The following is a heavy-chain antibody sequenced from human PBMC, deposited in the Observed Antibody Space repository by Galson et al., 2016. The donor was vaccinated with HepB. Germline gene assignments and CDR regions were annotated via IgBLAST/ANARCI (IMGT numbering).Heavy chain of an antibody. Sequence: QSGAEVTKPGESLKMSCKGSGYTFTNNWIGWVRQMPGKGLEWMGIINPADSEIRYSPSLQGQVTISADKSITTIYLQWNSLKASDTAMYSCARRSLGGSSGWYYFDFWGQGTLVTVSS. J-gene: IGHJ4*02. CDR3: ARRSLGGSSGWYYFDF. D-gene: IGHD6-19*01. CDR1: GYTFTNNW. CDR2: INPADSEI. V-gene: IGHV5-51*01.